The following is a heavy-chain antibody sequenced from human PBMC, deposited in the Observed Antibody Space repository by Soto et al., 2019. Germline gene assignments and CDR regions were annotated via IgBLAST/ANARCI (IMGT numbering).Heavy chain of an antibody. CDR1: GGSVSSGCYY. J-gene: IGHJ5*02. CDR3: ARAANNWNYVYWFDP. D-gene: IGHD1-7*01. CDR2: IYYSGST. Sequence: SETLSLTCTVSGGSVSSGCYYWSWIRQPPGKGLEWIGYIYYSGSTNYNPSLKSRVTISVDTSKNQFSLKLSSVTAADTAVYYCARAANNWNYVYWFDPWGQGTLVTVSS. V-gene: IGHV4-61*01.